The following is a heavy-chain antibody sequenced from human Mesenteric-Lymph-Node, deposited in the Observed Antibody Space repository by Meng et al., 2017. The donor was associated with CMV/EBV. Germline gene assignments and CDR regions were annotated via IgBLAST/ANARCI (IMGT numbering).Heavy chain of an antibody. Sequence: ASVKVSCKASGYTFTSYDINWVRRATGQGLEWMGWMNPNSGNTGYAQKFQGRVTMTRNTSISTAYMELSSLRSEDTAVYYCARVGWGVVVPAAYYYYYGMDVWGQGTTVTVSS. J-gene: IGHJ6*02. CDR1: GYTFTSYD. V-gene: IGHV1-8*01. CDR2: MNPNSGNT. CDR3: ARVGWGVVVPAAYYYYYGMDV. D-gene: IGHD2-2*01.